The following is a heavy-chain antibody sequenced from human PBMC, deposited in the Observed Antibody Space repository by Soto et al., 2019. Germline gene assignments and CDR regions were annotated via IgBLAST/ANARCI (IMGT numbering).Heavy chain of an antibody. Sequence: SLRLSCAASGFTFSDYYMSWIRQAPGKGLEWVSYISSSGSTIYYADSVKGRFAISRDNAKNSLYLQMDSLRAEDTAVYYCARDRGRYYGSGDNWFDPWGQGTLVTVSS. CDR1: GFTFSDYY. V-gene: IGHV3-11*01. CDR3: ARDRGRYYGSGDNWFDP. CDR2: ISSSGSTI. D-gene: IGHD3-10*01. J-gene: IGHJ5*02.